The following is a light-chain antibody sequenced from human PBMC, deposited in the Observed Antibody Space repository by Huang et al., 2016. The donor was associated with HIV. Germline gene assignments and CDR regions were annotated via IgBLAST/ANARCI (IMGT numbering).Light chain of an antibody. CDR3: QQYNTSPRT. Sequence: ENLMTQSPSTLSVSPGESATPSCRASQSVFKNLAWYQQKPGQAPKLLIYGSSTRAAGIPARFSGSGSGTDFTLTISSLQSEDFADYYCQQYNTSPRTFGQGTKVEV. CDR1: QSVFKN. V-gene: IGKV3-15*01. J-gene: IGKJ1*01. CDR2: GSS.